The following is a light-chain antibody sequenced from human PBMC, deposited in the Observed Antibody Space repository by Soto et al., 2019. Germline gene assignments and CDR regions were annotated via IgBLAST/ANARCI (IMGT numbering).Light chain of an antibody. Sequence: EIVLTQSPGTLSLFPWERATVSCRASQSVSRSYLAWYQQKPGQAPRLLIFGASIRDTGLPDRFSGSGSGTDFTLTISRLEPEDFAVYYCQQYGSSGTFGQGTKVDI. CDR3: QQYGSSGT. V-gene: IGKV3-20*01. CDR1: QSVSRSY. J-gene: IGKJ1*01. CDR2: GAS.